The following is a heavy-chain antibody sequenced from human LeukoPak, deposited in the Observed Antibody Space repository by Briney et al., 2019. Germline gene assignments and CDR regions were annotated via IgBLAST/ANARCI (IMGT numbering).Heavy chain of an antibody. CDR3: ARDRGSRYYFDY. CDR2: IRYDGINK. J-gene: IGHJ4*02. D-gene: IGHD1-26*01. V-gene: IGHV3-30*02. Sequence: PGGSLSLSCATSGFTFSSYGMYWVRQAPGKGLEWLAFIRYDGINKYYADSVKGRFTISRDNSKNTLYLQMNSLRAEDTAVYYCARDRGSRYYFDYWGQGTLVTVSS. CDR1: GFTFSSYG.